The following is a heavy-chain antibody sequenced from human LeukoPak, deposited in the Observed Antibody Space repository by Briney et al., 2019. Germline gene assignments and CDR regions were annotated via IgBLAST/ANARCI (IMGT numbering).Heavy chain of an antibody. V-gene: IGHV3-21*01. Sequence: GGSLRLSCAASGFTFSSYSMNWVRQAPGKGLEWVSSISSSSYIYYADSVKGRFTISRDNAKNSLYLQMNSLRAEDTAVYYCARASTGYSSGWYEFDYWGQGTLVTVSS. CDR2: ISSSSYI. J-gene: IGHJ4*02. D-gene: IGHD6-19*01. CDR3: ARASTGYSSGWYEFDY. CDR1: GFTFSSYS.